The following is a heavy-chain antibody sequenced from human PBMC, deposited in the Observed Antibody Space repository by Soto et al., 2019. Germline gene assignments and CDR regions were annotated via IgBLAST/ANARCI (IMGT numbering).Heavy chain of an antibody. V-gene: IGHV4-59*01. Sequence: PSETLSLTCTVSGGSISSYYWSWIRQPPGKGLEWIGYIYYSGSTNYNPSLKSRVTISVDTSKNQFSLKLSSVTAADTAVYYCARPLFGRGNWYDPWGQGTLVTFSS. CDR3: ARPLFGRGNWYDP. J-gene: IGHJ5*02. D-gene: IGHD3-10*01. CDR2: IYYSGST. CDR1: GGSISSYY.